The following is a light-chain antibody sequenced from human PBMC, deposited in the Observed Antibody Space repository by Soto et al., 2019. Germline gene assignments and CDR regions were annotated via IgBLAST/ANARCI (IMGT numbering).Light chain of an antibody. J-gene: IGLJ2*01. CDR3: SSYTSSSTPVV. V-gene: IGLV2-14*01. CDR1: SSYVGGYNY. Sequence: QSALTQPASVSGSPGQSITISCTGTSSYVGGYNYVSWYQQHPGKAPKLMIYDVSNRPSGVSNRFSGSKSGNTASLTISGLQAEDEADYYCSSYTSSSTPVVFGGGTKLTVL. CDR2: DVS.